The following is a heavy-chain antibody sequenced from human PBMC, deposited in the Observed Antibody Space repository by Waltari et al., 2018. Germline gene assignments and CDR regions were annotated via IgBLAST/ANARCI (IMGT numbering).Heavy chain of an antibody. V-gene: IGHV1-2*06. CDR1: GYTFTGYY. J-gene: IGHJ4*02. D-gene: IGHD1-26*01. CDR3: ARVPLYSGSSEFNY. Sequence: QVQLVQSGAEVKKPGASVKVSCKASGYTFTGYYMHWVRQAPGQGLEWMGRINPHSGGTNNAQKFQSRVTMTRDTSISTAYMELSRLRSDDTAVYYCARVPLYSGSSEFNYWGQGTLVTVSS. CDR2: INPHSGGT.